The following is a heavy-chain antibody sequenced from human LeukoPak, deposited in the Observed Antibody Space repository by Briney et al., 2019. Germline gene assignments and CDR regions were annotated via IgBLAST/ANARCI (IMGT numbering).Heavy chain of an antibody. J-gene: IGHJ4*02. Sequence: GGSLRLSCTASGFTFSDYWMTWVRQAPGKGPEWVANIKQDGSQRYYVDSVRGRFTISRDNAKNSLFLQMNGLRAEDTAVYYCAKVRGWLQYDYWGQGTLVTVSS. CDR2: IKQDGSQR. CDR3: AKVRGWLQYDY. V-gene: IGHV3-7*03. D-gene: IGHD5-24*01. CDR1: GFTFSDYW.